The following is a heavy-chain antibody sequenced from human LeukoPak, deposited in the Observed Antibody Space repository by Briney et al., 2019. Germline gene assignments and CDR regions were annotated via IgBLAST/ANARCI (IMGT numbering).Heavy chain of an antibody. CDR1: GGSIGSYY. D-gene: IGHD6-19*01. V-gene: IGHV4-59*01. J-gene: IGHJ4*02. CDR3: ARSGGYSSPQNY. Sequence: SETLSLTCTVSGGSIGSYYWSWIRQPPGKGLEWIGYIYYSGSTNYNPSLKSRVTISVDTSKNQFSLKLTSVTAADAAVYYCARSGGYSSPQNYWGQGTLVTVSS. CDR2: IYYSGST.